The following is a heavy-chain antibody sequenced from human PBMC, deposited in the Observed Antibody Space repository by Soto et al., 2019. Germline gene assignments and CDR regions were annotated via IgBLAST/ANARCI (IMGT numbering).Heavy chain of an antibody. V-gene: IGHV1-58*01. CDR3: AAPSTVVTSYYYYGMDV. CDR2: IVVGSGNT. J-gene: IGHJ6*02. D-gene: IGHD4-17*01. CDR1: GFTFTSSA. Sequence: SVKVSCKASGFTFTSSAVQWVRQARGQRLEWIGWIVVGSGNTNYAQKFQERVTITRDMSTSTAYMELSSLRSEDTAVYYCAAPSTVVTSYYYYGMDVWGQGTTVIVSS.